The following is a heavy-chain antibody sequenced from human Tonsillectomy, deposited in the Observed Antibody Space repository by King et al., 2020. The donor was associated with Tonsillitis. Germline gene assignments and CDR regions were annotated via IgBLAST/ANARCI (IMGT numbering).Heavy chain of an antibody. D-gene: IGHD4-17*01. CDR1: GGSISSYY. V-gene: IGHV4-4*07. J-gene: IGHJ6*02. CDR2: IYTSGST. CDR3: ASDPRHGDYYYCMDV. Sequence: VQLQESGPGLVKPSETLSLTCTVSGGSISSYYWSWIRQPAGKGLEWIGRIYTSGSTNYNTSLKSRVTMSVDTSKNQFSLKLSSVTAADTAVYYCASDPRHGDYYYCMDVWGQGTTVTVSS.